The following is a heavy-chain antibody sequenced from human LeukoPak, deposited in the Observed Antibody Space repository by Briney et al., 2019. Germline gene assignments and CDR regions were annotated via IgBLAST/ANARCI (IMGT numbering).Heavy chain of an antibody. J-gene: IGHJ4*02. Sequence: ASVKVSCKASGYTFTSYGISWVRQAPGQRLEWMGWINAGNGNTKYSQKFQGRVTITRDTSASTAYMELSSLRSEDTAVYYCARSTSYSSGWYGIDYWGQGTLVTVSS. CDR2: INAGNGNT. CDR3: ARSTSYSSGWYGIDY. D-gene: IGHD6-19*01. V-gene: IGHV1-3*01. CDR1: GYTFTSYG.